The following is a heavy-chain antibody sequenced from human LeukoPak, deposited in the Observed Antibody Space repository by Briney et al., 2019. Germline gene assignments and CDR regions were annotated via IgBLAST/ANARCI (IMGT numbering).Heavy chain of an antibody. D-gene: IGHD6-19*01. CDR2: IIPILGIA. Sequence: SVKVSCKASGGTFSSYTISWVRQAPGQGLEWMGRIIPILGIANYAQKFQGRVTITAGKSTSTAYMELSSLRSEDTAVYYCAREGGRKAVAGTRSPYHWGQGTLVTVSS. V-gene: IGHV1-69*04. CDR3: AREGGRKAVAGTRSPYH. J-gene: IGHJ4*02. CDR1: GGTFSSYT.